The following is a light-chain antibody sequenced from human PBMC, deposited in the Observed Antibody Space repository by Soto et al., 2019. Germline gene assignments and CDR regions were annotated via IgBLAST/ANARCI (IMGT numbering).Light chain of an antibody. CDR1: QSVGSH. J-gene: IGKJ5*01. CDR3: QQRVDWPPT. Sequence: TLLTQSPDTVSLSPGERATLSCKTSQSVGSHLAWYQQRPGQPPRLLIYDASTRATGIPARFSGTGSGTEFTLAISSLHPKDFEIYYCQQRVDWPPTFGQGTRLEIK. CDR2: DAS. V-gene: IGKV3-11*01.